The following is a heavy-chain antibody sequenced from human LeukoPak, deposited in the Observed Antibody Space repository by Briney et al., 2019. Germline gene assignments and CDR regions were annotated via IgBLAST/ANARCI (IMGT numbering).Heavy chain of an antibody. J-gene: IGHJ3*02. CDR2: INPNNGGT. Sequence: ASVKVSCKASGYTFSDFYIHWVRQAPGQGLEWMGRINPNNGGTNYAQKFQGRVTMTRDTSISTAYMELSRLRSDDTAVYYCARDRDTAMVDDAFDIWGQGTMVTVSS. D-gene: IGHD5-18*01. V-gene: IGHV1-2*06. CDR3: ARDRDTAMVDDAFDI. CDR1: GYTFSDFY.